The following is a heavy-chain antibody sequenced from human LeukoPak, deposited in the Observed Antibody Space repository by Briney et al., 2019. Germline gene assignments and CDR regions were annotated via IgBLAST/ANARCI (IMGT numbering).Heavy chain of an antibody. CDR2: ISGSGGSA. V-gene: IGHV3-23*01. D-gene: IGHD2-2*01. Sequence: PGGSLRLSCAASGFTFSSYAMSWVRQAPGKGLGWVSAISGSGGSAYYADSVKGRFTISRDNAKNTPYLQMNSLRAEDTAVYYCAKLPAAIWKYYYYYMDVWGKETTVTVSS. CDR3: AKLPAAIWKYYYYYMDV. CDR1: GFTFSSYA. J-gene: IGHJ6*03.